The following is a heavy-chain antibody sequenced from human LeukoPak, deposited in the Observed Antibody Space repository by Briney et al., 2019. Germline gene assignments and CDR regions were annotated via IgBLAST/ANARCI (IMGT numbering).Heavy chain of an antibody. CDR2: IWYDGSNK. Sequence: PGRSLRLSCAASGFTFSSYGMHWVRQAPGKGLEWVAVIWYDGSNKYYADSVKGRFTISADNARNSLYLQMNSLRVEDTAVYYCARDHNYAFDNWGQGTLVSVSS. D-gene: IGHD1-1*01. CDR1: GFTFSSYG. J-gene: IGHJ4*02. V-gene: IGHV3-33*01. CDR3: ARDHNYAFDN.